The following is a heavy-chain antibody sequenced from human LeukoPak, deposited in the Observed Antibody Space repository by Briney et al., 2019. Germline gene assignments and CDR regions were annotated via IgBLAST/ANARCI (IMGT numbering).Heavy chain of an antibody. Sequence: PGGSLRLSCAASGFTFSSSAMNWVRQAPGKGLEWVSSISSSSSYIYYADSVKGRFTISRDNAKNSLYLQMNSLRAEDTAVYYCAREVNGDDAFDIWGQGTMVTVSS. J-gene: IGHJ3*02. CDR3: AREVNGDDAFDI. D-gene: IGHD3-10*01. CDR1: GFTFSSSA. V-gene: IGHV3-21*01. CDR2: ISSSSSYI.